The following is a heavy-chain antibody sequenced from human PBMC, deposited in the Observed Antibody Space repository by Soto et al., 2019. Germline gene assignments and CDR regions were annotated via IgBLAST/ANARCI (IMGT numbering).Heavy chain of an antibody. J-gene: IGHJ4*02. V-gene: IGHV3-33*01. CDR3: ARDPPGSTVTIDY. CDR2: IWYDGSNK. D-gene: IGHD4-4*01. Sequence: GGSLRLSCAASGFTFSSYGMHWVRQAPGKGLEWVAVIWYDGSNKYYADSVKGRFTISRDNSKNTLYLQMNSLRAEDTAVNYCARDPPGSTVTIDYWGQGTLVTVSS. CDR1: GFTFSSYG.